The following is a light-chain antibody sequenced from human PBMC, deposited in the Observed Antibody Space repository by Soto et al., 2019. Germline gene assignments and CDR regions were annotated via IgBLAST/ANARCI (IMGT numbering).Light chain of an antibody. J-gene: IGLJ1*01. V-gene: IGLV1-44*01. Sequence: QSVLTQPPSASGTPGQRVTVSCSGSSSNIGSNTVSWYQQLPGTAPKLLIYSNTQRPSGVPDRFSGSKSDTSASLAISGLQSEDEADYYCAAWDDSLNALVFGTGTRSPS. CDR1: SSNIGSNT. CDR2: SNT. CDR3: AAWDDSLNALV.